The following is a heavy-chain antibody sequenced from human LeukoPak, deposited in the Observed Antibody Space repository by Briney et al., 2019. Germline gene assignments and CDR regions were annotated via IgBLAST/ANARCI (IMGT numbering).Heavy chain of an antibody. D-gene: IGHD6-19*01. CDR3: AKDLYSNDWYNWFDP. Sequence: GESLRLSCEASGFTVSKTAMHWVRQAPGKGLEWVAMISYSGGETYYTDSVKGRFTVSRDISKSTLYLQMNSLRTEDTAIYYCAKDLYSNDWYNWFDPWGQGTLVTVTS. CDR2: ISYSGGET. CDR1: GFTVSKTA. V-gene: IGHV3-30*18. J-gene: IGHJ5*02.